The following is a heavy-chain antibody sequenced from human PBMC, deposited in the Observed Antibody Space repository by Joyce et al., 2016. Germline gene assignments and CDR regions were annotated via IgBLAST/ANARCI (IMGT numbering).Heavy chain of an antibody. CDR2: IYTNGGT. Sequence: QVQLQESGPGLVKPSQTLSLSCTVSGDSIVTGSYYWSWIRQSAGKGLEWIGRIYTNGGTNYKPSRKSRVTISVDTSENQVALRLTSVTAADTAIYYCARVRTIFGRSVYYMDVWGKGTTVTVSS. V-gene: IGHV4-61*02. CDR3: ARVRTIFGRSVYYMDV. CDR1: GDSIVTGSYY. J-gene: IGHJ6*03. D-gene: IGHD3-3*01.